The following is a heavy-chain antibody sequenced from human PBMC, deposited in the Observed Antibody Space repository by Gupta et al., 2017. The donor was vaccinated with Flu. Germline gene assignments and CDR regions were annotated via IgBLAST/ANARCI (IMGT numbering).Heavy chain of an antibody. J-gene: IGHJ3*02. CDR1: GGSISSGGYY. V-gene: IGHV4-31*03. CDR3: AIEYCGSTSCTNAFDI. D-gene: IGHD2-2*01. Sequence: QVQLQAPGPGLVKPSQTLSLTCTVSGGSISSGGYYWSWIRQHPGKGLEWIGYISYGGSTYYNPSLQSRVSISVDTSKNHFSLKMSSVTAADTAVYYCAIEYCGSTSCTNAFDIWGQGTMVTVSS. CDR2: ISYGGST.